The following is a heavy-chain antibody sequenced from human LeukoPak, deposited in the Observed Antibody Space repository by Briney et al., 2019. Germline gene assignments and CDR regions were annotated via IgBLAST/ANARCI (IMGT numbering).Heavy chain of an antibody. V-gene: IGHV1-2*06. CDR1: GYTFTAQY. D-gene: IGHD1-1*01. Sequence: ASVKVSCKASGYTFTAQYMHWVRQAPGQGLEWMGRINPSSGGTNYVQKFQGRVTTTRDTSITIAYMELTSLRSDDTAVYYCASGTTERIDYWGQGTLVTVSS. CDR3: ASGTTERIDY. CDR2: INPSSGGT. J-gene: IGHJ4*02.